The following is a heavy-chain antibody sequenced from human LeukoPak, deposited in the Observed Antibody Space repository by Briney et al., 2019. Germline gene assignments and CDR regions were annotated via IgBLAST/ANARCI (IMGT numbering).Heavy chain of an antibody. D-gene: IGHD3-22*01. Sequence: GGSLRLSCAASGFTFSSYVMYWVRQAPGKGLEYVSSISSNGGSTYYANSVKGRFTISRDNSKNTLYLQMGSLRAEDMAVYYCARRGLSNYESSGYLNYFDYWGQGTLVTVSS. J-gene: IGHJ4*02. CDR2: ISSNGGST. V-gene: IGHV3-64*01. CDR1: GFTFSSYV. CDR3: ARRGLSNYESSGYLNYFDY.